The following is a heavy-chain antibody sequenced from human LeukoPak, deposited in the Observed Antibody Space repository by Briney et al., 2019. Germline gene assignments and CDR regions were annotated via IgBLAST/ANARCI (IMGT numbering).Heavy chain of an antibody. V-gene: IGHV3-33*08. CDR1: GFTFSSYG. Sequence: GGSLRLSCAASGFTFSSYGMHWVRQAPGKGLEWVAVIWYDGNNKYCADSVKGRFTISRDNSKNTLYLQMDSLRAEDTAVYYCARDRGYSSSWLAYWGQGTLVTVSS. D-gene: IGHD6-13*01. CDR2: IWYDGNNK. J-gene: IGHJ4*02. CDR3: ARDRGYSSSWLAY.